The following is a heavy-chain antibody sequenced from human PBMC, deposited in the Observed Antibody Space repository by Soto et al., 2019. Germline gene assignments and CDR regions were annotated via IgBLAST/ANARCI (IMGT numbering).Heavy chain of an antibody. CDR2: IYYSGST. V-gene: IGHV4-39*01. J-gene: IGHJ5*02. CDR3: ARVVVVVAATRWFDP. CDR1: GGSISSISYY. D-gene: IGHD2-15*01. Sequence: SETLSLTCTVSGGSISSISYYWGWIRQPPGKGLEWIGSIYYSGSTYYNPSLKSRVTISVDTSKNQFSLKLSSVTAADTAVYYCARVVVVVAATRWFDPWGQGTLVTVSS.